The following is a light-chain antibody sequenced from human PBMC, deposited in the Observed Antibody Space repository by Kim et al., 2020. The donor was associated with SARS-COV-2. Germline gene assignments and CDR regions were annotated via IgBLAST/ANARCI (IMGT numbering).Light chain of an antibody. J-gene: IGKJ4*01. CDR2: DAS. Sequence: EIVLTQSPATLSLSPGERATLSCRASQSVSSYLAWYQQKPGQAPRLLIYDASNRATGIPARFSGSGSGTDFTLTISSLEPEDFAVYYCERRIKCGLTSRGAT. CDR3: ERRIKCGLT. V-gene: IGKV3-11*01. CDR1: QSVSSY.